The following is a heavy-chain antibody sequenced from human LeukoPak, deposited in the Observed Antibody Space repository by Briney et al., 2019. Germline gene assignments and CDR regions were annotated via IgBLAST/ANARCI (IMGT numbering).Heavy chain of an antibody. J-gene: IGHJ4*02. Sequence: SETLSLTCTVSGYSISSGYYWGWIRQPPGKGLEWIGSIYHSGSTYYNPSLKSRVTISVDTSKNQFSLKLSSVTAADTAVYYCARERSGSYYPYYFDYWGQGTLVTVSS. CDR1: GYSISSGYY. CDR3: ARERSGSYYPYYFDY. CDR2: IYHSGST. D-gene: IGHD3-10*01. V-gene: IGHV4-38-2*02.